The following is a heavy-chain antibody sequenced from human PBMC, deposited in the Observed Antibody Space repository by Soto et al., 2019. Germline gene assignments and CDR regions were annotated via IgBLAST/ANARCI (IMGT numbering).Heavy chain of an antibody. CDR1: DAADRTAYYY. CDR3: ARIVQKDGGLLSNYYSGVDV. V-gene: IGHV4-61*01. J-gene: IGHJ6*02. Sequence: LTCAVCDAADRTAYYYWSLVRHPPGKGLEWIAYIEYSGSTNYNPSLKSRVTISGDTSNNRFSLKLSSVTAADTAVYYCARIVQKDGGLLSNYYSGVDVWGQGTTVTVPS. D-gene: IGHD3-10*01. CDR2: IEYSGST.